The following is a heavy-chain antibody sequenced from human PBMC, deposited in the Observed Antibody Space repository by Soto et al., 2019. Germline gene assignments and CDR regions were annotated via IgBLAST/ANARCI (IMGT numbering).Heavy chain of an antibody. Sequence: PGESLKISCKGFGYIFTSFWIAWVRQMPGKGLEWMGVIYVDDSETRYSPSFQGQVTISADKSINAAYLQWSSLKASDTAMYYCARGDRGEYWGQGTLVTVSS. D-gene: IGHD2-21*02. V-gene: IGHV5-51*01. CDR3: ARGDRGEY. CDR1: GYIFTSFW. J-gene: IGHJ4*02. CDR2: IYVDDSET.